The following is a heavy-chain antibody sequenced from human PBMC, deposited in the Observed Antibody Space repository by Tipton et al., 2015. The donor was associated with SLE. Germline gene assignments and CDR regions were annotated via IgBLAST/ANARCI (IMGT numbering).Heavy chain of an antibody. V-gene: IGHV4-30-4*01. Sequence: TLSLTCSVSGGSISTGYYYWSWIRQPPGMGLEWIGYIYYTGSTNYNPSLKSRGTISIDRSKNQFSLQLTSVTAADTAVYYCAMRSRLDDYGYSSYVDYWGQGTLVTVSS. CDR2: IYYTGST. CDR1: GGSISTGYYY. J-gene: IGHJ4*02. CDR3: AMRSRLDDYGYSSYVDY. D-gene: IGHD3-10*01.